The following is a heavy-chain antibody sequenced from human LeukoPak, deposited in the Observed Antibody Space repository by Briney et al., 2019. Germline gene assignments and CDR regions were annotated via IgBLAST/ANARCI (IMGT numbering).Heavy chain of an antibody. D-gene: IGHD2-2*01. J-gene: IGHJ4*02. V-gene: IGHV1-2*02. Sequence: ASVKVSCKASGYTFTGYYMHWVRQAPGQGLEWMGWINPNSGGTNYAQKFQGRVTMTRDTSISTAYMELSRLRSDDTAVYYCARTYCSSTSCPAAFDYWGQGTLVTVSS. CDR1: GYTFTGYY. CDR2: INPNSGGT. CDR3: ARTYCSSTSCPAAFDY.